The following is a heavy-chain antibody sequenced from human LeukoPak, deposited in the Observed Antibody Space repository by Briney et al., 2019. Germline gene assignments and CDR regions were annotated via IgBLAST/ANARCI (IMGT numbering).Heavy chain of an antibody. Sequence: PSETLSLTCAVSGGSISSSNWWSWVRQPPGKRLEWIGEIYHSGSTNYNPSLKSRVTISVDKSKNQFSLKLSSVTAADTAVYYCARVAAVAGTYYFDYWGQGTLVTVSS. D-gene: IGHD6-19*01. J-gene: IGHJ4*02. CDR3: ARVAAVAGTYYFDY. CDR2: IYHSGST. CDR1: GGSISSSNW. V-gene: IGHV4-4*02.